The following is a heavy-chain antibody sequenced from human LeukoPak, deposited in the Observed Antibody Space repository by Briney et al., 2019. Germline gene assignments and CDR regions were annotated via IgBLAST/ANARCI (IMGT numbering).Heavy chain of an antibody. D-gene: IGHD6-19*01. CDR3: MGGIAVAGGGFDY. J-gene: IGHJ4*02. Sequence: GGSLRLSCAASGFTFSSYSMNWVRQAPGKGLEWVSYISSSSSTIYYADSVKGRFTISRDNAKNTLYLQMNSLRAEDTAVYYCMGGIAVAGGGFDYWGQGTLVTVSS. V-gene: IGHV3-48*01. CDR2: ISSSSSTI. CDR1: GFTFSSYS.